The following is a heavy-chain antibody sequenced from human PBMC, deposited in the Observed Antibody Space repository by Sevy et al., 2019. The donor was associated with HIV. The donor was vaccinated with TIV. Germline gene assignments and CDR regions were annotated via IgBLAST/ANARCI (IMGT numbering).Heavy chain of an antibody. Sequence: GGSLRLSCAVSGFTFSSYVITWVHQAPGKGLEWVSTISGSGGNTYYADSVKGRFTISRDNSNKMVFLELTSLRAEDTALYYCAKEGSGYDAWGQGTLVTVSS. J-gene: IGHJ5*02. CDR3: AKEGSGYDA. CDR2: ISGSGGNT. V-gene: IGHV3-23*01. CDR1: GFTFSSYV. D-gene: IGHD5-12*01.